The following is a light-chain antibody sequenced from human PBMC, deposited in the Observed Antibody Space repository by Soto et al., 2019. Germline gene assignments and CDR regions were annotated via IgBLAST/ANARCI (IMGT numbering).Light chain of an antibody. CDR2: RNN. Sequence: QSVLTQPPSASGTPGPRVTSSCSGSSSNIGSNYVYWYQQLPGTAPKLLIYRNNQRPSGVPDRFSGSKSGTSASLAISGLRSGDEADCYCEAWDDSLSGVVFGGGTKLTV. V-gene: IGLV1-47*01. J-gene: IGLJ2*01. CDR3: EAWDDSLSGVV. CDR1: SSNIGSNY.